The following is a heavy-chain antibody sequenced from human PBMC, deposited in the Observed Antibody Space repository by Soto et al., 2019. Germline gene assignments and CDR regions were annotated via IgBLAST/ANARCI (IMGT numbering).Heavy chain of an antibody. Sequence: GESLKISCEVSGYIFSNFWIGWVRQMPGKGLEWMAIVFPGSSDTIYSPSFRGQVTISADKSISTAYLQWNSLQASDTAIYYCARHNVYAMDVWGQGTTVTVPS. CDR2: VFPGSSDT. J-gene: IGHJ6*02. CDR3: ARHNVYAMDV. V-gene: IGHV5-51*01. CDR1: GYIFSNFW.